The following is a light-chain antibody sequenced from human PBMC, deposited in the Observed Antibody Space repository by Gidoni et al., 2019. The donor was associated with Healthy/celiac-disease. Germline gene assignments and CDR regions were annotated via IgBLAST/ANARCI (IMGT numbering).Light chain of an antibody. V-gene: IGKV3-20*01. CDR2: GAS. CDR3: QQYGSSPRIT. CDR1: QSVSSSY. J-gene: IGKJ4*01. Sequence: EIVLTQSPGTLSLSPGERATLSCRASQSVSSSYIAWYQQKPGQAPRLLIYGASSRATGIPDWFSGSGSGTYFTLTISRLEPEDFAVYYCQQYGSSPRITFGGGTKVEIK.